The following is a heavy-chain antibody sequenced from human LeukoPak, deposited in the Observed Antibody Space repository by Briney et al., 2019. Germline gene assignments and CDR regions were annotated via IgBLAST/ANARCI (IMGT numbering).Heavy chain of an antibody. J-gene: IGHJ4*02. V-gene: IGHV3-15*01. CDR1: GFTFSNAW. D-gene: IGHD3-22*01. CDR2: IKRETDGGTT. Sequence: GGSLRLSCAASGFTFSNAWMSWVRQAPGKGLEWVGRIKRETDGGTTDYAAPVKGRFTISRDDSKSTLYLQMNSLKTDDTAVYYCTTKYYYDSSGYNNFDHWGQGTLVTVSS. CDR3: TTKYYYDSSGYNNFDH.